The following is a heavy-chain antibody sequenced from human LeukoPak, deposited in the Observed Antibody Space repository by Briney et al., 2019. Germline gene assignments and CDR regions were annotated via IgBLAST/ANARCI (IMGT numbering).Heavy chain of an antibody. D-gene: IGHD1-20*01. CDR1: GFTFGDYT. Sequence: PGGSLRLSCTTSGFTFGDYTMSWFRQAPGKGLDWVGFIRSKPYGGTTEYAASVKGRFTISRDDSKSIAYLQMNSLKTEDTAVYYCTTDAGYDSRWYNWWGQGTLVTVSS. J-gene: IGHJ4*02. CDR3: TTDAGYDSRWYNW. V-gene: IGHV3-49*03. CDR2: IRSKPYGGTT.